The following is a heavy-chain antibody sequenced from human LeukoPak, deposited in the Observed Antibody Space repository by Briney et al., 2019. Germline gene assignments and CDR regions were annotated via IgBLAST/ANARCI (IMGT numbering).Heavy chain of an antibody. CDR1: GFTISSYW. D-gene: IGHD4-11*01. Sequence: GGSLRLSCAASGFTISSYWMNWVRQAPGKGLEWVANIKQDGSEKYYVDSVKGRFTISRDKSENTLYLQMNSLRAEDTAVYYCARESSNYVSPYYYGMDVWGQGTTVTVSS. CDR3: ARESSNYVSPYYYGMDV. J-gene: IGHJ6*02. V-gene: IGHV3-7*03. CDR2: IKQDGSEK.